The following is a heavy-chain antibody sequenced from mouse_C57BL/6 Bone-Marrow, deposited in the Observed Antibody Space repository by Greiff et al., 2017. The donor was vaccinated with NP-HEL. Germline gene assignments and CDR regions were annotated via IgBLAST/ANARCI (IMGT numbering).Heavy chain of an antibody. Sequence: EVKLVESGGGLVQPGGSMKLSCVPSGFTFSNYWMNWVRQSPEQGLEWVAQIRLKSDNYATHYAESVKGRFTISRDDSKSSVYLQMNNLRAEDTEIYYCTGVTGTDYFDYWGQGTTLTVSS. V-gene: IGHV6-3*01. CDR2: IRLKSDNYAT. J-gene: IGHJ2*01. CDR1: GFTFSNYW. D-gene: IGHD4-1*01. CDR3: TGVTGTDYFDY.